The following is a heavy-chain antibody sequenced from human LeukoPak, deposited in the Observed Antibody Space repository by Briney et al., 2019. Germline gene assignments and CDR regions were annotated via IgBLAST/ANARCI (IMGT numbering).Heavy chain of an antibody. D-gene: IGHD3-22*01. J-gene: IGHJ4*02. CDR3: ARRTYYSYDSSYYGGGYFGY. CDR2: INWNGVST. Sequence: GGSLRLSCAASGFKFDDYGMNWVRQVPGKGLEWVSGINWNGVSTGYVDSVRGRFTISRDNAKNSLYLQMNSLRVEDTALYYCARRTYYSYDSSYYGGGYFGYLGQGILVSVS. CDR1: GFKFDDYG. V-gene: IGHV3-20*04.